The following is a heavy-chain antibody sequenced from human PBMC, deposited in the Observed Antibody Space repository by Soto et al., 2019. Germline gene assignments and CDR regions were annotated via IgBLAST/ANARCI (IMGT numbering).Heavy chain of an antibody. D-gene: IGHD6-6*01. CDR1: GGSFSGYY. J-gene: IGHJ5*02. V-gene: IGHV4-34*01. CDR3: ASLSRPRLADNWFDP. CDR2: INHSGST. Sequence: SETLSLTCAVYGGSFSGYYWSWIRQPPGKGLEWIGEINHSGSTNYNPSLKSRVTISVDTSKNQFSLKLSSVTAADTAVHYCASLSRPRLADNWFDPWGQGTLVTVSS.